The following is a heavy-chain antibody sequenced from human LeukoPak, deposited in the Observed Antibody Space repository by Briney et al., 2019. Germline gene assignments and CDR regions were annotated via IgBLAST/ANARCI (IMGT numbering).Heavy chain of an antibody. CDR2: IRYDGSNK. Sequence: GGSLRLSCAASGFSFHTYGMHWVRQAPGKGLEWVAFIRYDGSNKYYADSVKGRLTISRDNSKNTLYLQMNSLRAEDTAVYYCAKSYYYDSSGYYYWGQGTLVTVSS. CDR3: AKSYYYDSSGYYY. D-gene: IGHD3-22*01. J-gene: IGHJ4*02. V-gene: IGHV3-30*02. CDR1: GFSFHTYG.